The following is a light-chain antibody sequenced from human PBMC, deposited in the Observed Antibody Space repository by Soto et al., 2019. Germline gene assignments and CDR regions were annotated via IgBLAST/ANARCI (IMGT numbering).Light chain of an antibody. Sequence: QSALTQPASVSGSPGQSITISCTGTSSYVGGYNYVSWYQQHPGKAPKLMIYDVSNRPSGVSKRFSGSKSGNTASLTISGLQAEDEADYYCSSYTSSSTVVFGGGTKLTVL. V-gene: IGLV2-14*01. J-gene: IGLJ2*01. CDR1: SSYVGGYNY. CDR3: SSYTSSSTVV. CDR2: DVS.